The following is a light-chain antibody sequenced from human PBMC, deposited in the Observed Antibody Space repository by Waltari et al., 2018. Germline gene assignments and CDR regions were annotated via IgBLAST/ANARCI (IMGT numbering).Light chain of an antibody. CDR2: EVI. CDR1: SSDVGTYNF. CDR3: CSYAGTDTVII. V-gene: IGLV2-23*02. Sequence: QSALTQPASVSGSPGQSITISCTGTSSDVGTYNFVSWYQQHPGKAPKLMIYEVIKRPSGVSKRFSGSKSCNTASLTISGLQDEDEADYYCCSYAGTDTVIIFGGGTKVTVL. J-gene: IGLJ2*01.